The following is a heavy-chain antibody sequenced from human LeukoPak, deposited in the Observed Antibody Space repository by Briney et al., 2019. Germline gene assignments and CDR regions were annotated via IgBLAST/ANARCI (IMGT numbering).Heavy chain of an antibody. Sequence: RGSLRLSCAASGFTFSSYSMNWVRQAPGKGLEWVSSISSIRSYIYYADSMKGRFTISRDNAKNSLYLQMNSLRAEDTAVYYCARGRGDILTGGHYYYGMDVWGQGTTVTVSS. D-gene: IGHD3-9*01. CDR1: GFTFSSYS. CDR3: ARGRGDILTGGHYYYGMDV. V-gene: IGHV3-21*01. CDR2: ISSIRSYI. J-gene: IGHJ6*02.